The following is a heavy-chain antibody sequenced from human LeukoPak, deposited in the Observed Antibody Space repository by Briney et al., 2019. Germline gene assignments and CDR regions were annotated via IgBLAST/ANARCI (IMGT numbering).Heavy chain of an antibody. CDR2: IFHIGVT. CDR1: GGSISSDHW. V-gene: IGHV4-4*01. CDR3: ARGGRSAFDV. J-gene: IGHJ3*01. Sequence: TETLSLTCAVSGGSISSDHWWSWVRQPPGKSLEWIGEIFHIGVTNYKPSLKSRVSMSVDKSRHQFSLNLRSMTAADTAVYFCARGGRSAFDVWGPGTKVIVSS.